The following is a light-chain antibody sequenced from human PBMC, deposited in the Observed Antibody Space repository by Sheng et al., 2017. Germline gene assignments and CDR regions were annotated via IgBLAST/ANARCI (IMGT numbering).Light chain of an antibody. Sequence: DIQMTQSPSTLSASVGDRVTITCRVSQSVSSWLAWYQQKVGKAPKLLIYRASSLEGGVPSRFSGSGSGTVFTLTITSLQPEDFATYFCQQANSFPRTFGQGTKVEIK. CDR2: RAS. J-gene: IGKJ1*01. CDR1: QSVSSW. CDR3: QQANSFPRT. V-gene: IGKV1-12*01.